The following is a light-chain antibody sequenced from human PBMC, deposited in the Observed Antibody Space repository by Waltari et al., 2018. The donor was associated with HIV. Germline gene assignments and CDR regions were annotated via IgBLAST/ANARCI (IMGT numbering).Light chain of an antibody. CDR3: QVWDTTTDQWV. CDR2: VDN. Sequence: SYVLTQPPSVSVDPGEPARITCGGTNIGSKSVQWYQQKPGQAPVLVIYVDNDRPSGIPERCAGSSSGNTATLTISRVEAGDEADYYCQVWDTTTDQWVFGGGTELAVL. J-gene: IGLJ3*02. V-gene: IGLV3-21*04. CDR1: NIGSKS.